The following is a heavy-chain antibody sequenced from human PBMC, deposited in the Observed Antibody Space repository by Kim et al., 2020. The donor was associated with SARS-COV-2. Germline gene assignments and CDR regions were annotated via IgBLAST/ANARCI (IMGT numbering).Heavy chain of an antibody. V-gene: IGHV1-69*13. CDR2: IIPIFGTA. D-gene: IGHD2-15*01. Sequence: SVKVSCKASGGTFSSYAISWVRQAPGQGLEWMGGIIPIFGTANYARKFQGRVTITADESTSTAYMELSSLRSEDTAVYYCARGYCSGGSCSLGYYYGMDVWGQGTTVTVSS. CDR1: GGTFSSYA. J-gene: IGHJ6*02. CDR3: ARGYCSGGSCSLGYYYGMDV.